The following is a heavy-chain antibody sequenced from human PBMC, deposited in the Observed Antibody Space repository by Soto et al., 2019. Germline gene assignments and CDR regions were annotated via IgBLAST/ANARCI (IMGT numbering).Heavy chain of an antibody. V-gene: IGHV1-2*04. CDR2: INPNSGGT. D-gene: IGHD3-22*01. J-gene: IGHJ6*02. CDR3: ARDVADSRGYYDSSGPYNTYYYYGMDV. Sequence: ASVKVSCKASGYTFTGYYMHWVRQAPGQGLEWMGWINPNSGGTNYAQKFQGWVTMTRDTSISTAYMELSRLRSDDTAVYYCARDVADSRGYYDSSGPYNTYYYYGMDVWGQGTTVTVSS. CDR1: GYTFTGYY.